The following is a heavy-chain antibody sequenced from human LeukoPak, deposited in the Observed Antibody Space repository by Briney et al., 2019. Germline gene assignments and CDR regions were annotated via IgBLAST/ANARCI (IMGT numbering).Heavy chain of an antibody. CDR1: GGSFSGYY. D-gene: IGHD5/OR15-5a*01. V-gene: IGHV4-34*01. CDR3: ATLVSTRYYFDY. Sequence: SETLSLTCAVYGGSFSGYYWSWIRQPPGKGLEWIGEINHSGSTNYNPSLKSRVTISVDTSKNQFSLRLTSVTAADAAVYFCATLVSTRYYFDYWGQGTLVTVSS. CDR2: INHSGST. J-gene: IGHJ4*02.